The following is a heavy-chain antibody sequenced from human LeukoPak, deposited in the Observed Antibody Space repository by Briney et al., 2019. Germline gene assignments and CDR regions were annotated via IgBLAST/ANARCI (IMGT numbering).Heavy chain of an antibody. J-gene: IGHJ4*02. CDR1: GFTFSSNS. D-gene: IGHD3-10*01. Sequence: GGSLRLSCAASGFTFSSNSMNWVRQAPGKGLEWVSFISSSSSHIYYADSVKGRFTISRDNSKNTLFLQMNSLRAEDTAVYYCASGSIFDSWGQGTLVTVSS. V-gene: IGHV3-21*04. CDR3: ASGSIFDS. CDR2: ISSSSSHI.